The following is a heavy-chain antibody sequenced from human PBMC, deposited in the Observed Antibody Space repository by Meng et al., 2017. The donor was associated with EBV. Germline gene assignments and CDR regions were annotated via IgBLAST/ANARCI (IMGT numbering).Heavy chain of an antibody. CDR1: GYAFTSYI. Sequence: QFLLVQSGAEVKNPGASVKVSCKASGYAFTSYILHWVRQAPGQRLEWMGWINVGVGYTKYSQKFQGRVTISSDTSATTGYMELSSLRSEDTAVYYCVRGPPVGVPGPGDYWGQGTLVTVSS. D-gene: IGHD2-21*01. CDR3: VRGPPVGVPGPGDY. CDR2: INVGVGYT. V-gene: IGHV1-3*01. J-gene: IGHJ4*02.